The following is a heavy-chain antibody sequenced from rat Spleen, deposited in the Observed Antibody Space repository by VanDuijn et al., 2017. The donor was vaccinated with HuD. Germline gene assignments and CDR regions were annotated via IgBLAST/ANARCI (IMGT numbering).Heavy chain of an antibody. CDR3: TTYSGDDVMDA. V-gene: IGHV5-20*01. Sequence: EVQLVESGGGLVQPGRSLKLSCAASGFTFRNYGMAWVRQTQTKGLEWVAFITNASGRTYYPDSVKGRFTISRDDAKSSLSLQMNSLKSEDTATYYCTTYSGDDVMDAWGQGASVTVSS. J-gene: IGHJ4*01. CDR1: GFTFRNYG. D-gene: IGHD1-1*01. CDR2: ITNASGRT.